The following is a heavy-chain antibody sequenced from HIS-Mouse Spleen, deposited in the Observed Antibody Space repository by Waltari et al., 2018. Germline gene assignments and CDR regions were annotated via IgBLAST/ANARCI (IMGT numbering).Heavy chain of an antibody. Sequence: QVQLQQWGAGLLKPSETLSLTCAVYGGSFSGYYWGWIRQPPGKGLEWIGEINHSGSTNDNPARRSRVTISVDTSKNQFSLKLSSVTAADTAVYYCARGPYSGYDYAFDIWGQGTMVTVSS. CDR1: GGSFSGYY. D-gene: IGHD5-12*01. CDR2: INHSGST. CDR3: ARGPYSGYDYAFDI. V-gene: IGHV4-34*01. J-gene: IGHJ3*02.